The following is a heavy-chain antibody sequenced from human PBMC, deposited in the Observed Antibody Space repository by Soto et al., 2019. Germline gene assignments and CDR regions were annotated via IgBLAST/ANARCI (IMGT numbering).Heavy chain of an antibody. J-gene: IGHJ4*02. CDR3: ARRGLQLWLAR. CDR1: GGSFSGYY. D-gene: IGHD5-18*01. CDR2: IDHSGST. V-gene: IGHV4-34*01. Sequence: SSETLSLTCAGYGGSFSGYYWSWIRQPPGKGLEWIGEIDHSGSTNYNPSLKSRVTISVDTSKNQFSLKLSSVTAADTAVYYCARRGLQLWLARWGQGPLVTVSS.